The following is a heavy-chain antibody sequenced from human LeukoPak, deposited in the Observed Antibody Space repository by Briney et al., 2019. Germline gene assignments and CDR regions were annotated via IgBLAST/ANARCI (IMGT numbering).Heavy chain of an antibody. D-gene: IGHD1-26*01. V-gene: IGHV3-21*04. CDR2: ISSSSSYI. CDR3: AKGLGLGANAFDI. CDR1: GFTFSSYS. Sequence: GGSLRLSCAASGFTFSSYSMNWVRQAPGKGLEWVSSISSSSSYIYYADSVKGRFTISRDNAKNSLYLQMNSLRAEDTAVYYCAKGLGLGANAFDIWGQGTMVTVSS. J-gene: IGHJ3*02.